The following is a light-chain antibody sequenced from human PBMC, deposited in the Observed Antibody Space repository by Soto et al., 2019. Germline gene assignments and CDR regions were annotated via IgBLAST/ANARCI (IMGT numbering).Light chain of an antibody. V-gene: IGLV1-40*01. CDR2: GNS. J-gene: IGLJ1*01. CDR1: SSNIGAGYD. Sequence: QPVLTQPPSVSGAPGQRVTISCTGSSSNIGAGYDVHWYQQLPGTAPKLLIYGNSNRPSGVPDRFSGSKSGTSASLAITGLQAEYEADYYCQSYDSSLSNVFGTGTKLTVL. CDR3: QSYDSSLSNV.